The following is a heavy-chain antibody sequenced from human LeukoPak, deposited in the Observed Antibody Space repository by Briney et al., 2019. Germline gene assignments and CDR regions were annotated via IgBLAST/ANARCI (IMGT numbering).Heavy chain of an antibody. Sequence: GASVKVSCKASGYTFTSYGISWVRQAPGQGLEWMGWISAYNGNTNYAQKLQGRVTMTTDTSTSTAYMELRSLRSDDTAVYYCARSRLNYDILTGYYHDAFDIWGQGTMVTVSS. CDR1: GYTFTSYG. J-gene: IGHJ3*02. CDR2: ISAYNGNT. CDR3: ARSRLNYDILTGYYHDAFDI. D-gene: IGHD3-9*01. V-gene: IGHV1-18*01.